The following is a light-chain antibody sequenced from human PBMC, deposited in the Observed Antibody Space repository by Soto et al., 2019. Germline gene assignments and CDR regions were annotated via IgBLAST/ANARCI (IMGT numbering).Light chain of an antibody. V-gene: IGKV1-5*03. CDR2: KAS. Sequence: DIQMTQSPSTLSASVGDRVTITCRASQSISSWLAWYQQKPGKAPKLLIYKASSLESGVPSRFSGSGSGTEFTLNISSLQPDDFASYFCQQYNSYPLSFGHGKRLEIK. CDR3: QQYNSYPLS. J-gene: IGKJ5*01. CDR1: QSISSW.